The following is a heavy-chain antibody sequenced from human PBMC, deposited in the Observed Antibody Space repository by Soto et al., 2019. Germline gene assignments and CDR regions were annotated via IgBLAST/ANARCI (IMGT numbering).Heavy chain of an antibody. Sequence: SVKVSCKASGGTFSSYAISWVRQAPGQGLEWMGGTIPIFGTANYAQKFQGRVTITADESTSTVYMELSSLRYEDTAVYYCARSRRSVGVVRFFDYWGQGTLVTVSS. CDR2: TIPIFGTA. V-gene: IGHV1-69*13. CDR1: GGTFSSYA. J-gene: IGHJ4*02. CDR3: ARSRRSVGVVRFFDY. D-gene: IGHD3-3*01.